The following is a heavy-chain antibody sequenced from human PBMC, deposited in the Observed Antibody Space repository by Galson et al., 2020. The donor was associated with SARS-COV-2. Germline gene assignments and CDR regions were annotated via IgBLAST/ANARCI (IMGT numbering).Heavy chain of an antibody. D-gene: IGHD3-10*01. CDR3: AGDRVSTMIRDEFDF. CDR2: INPASGVA. CDR1: GYPFSDFF. V-gene: IGHV1-2*02. J-gene: IGHJ4*02. Sequence: ASVKVSCKASGYPFSDFFIHWVRQAPGHGLEWMGWINPASGVAKFAERFEGRVTMTRDRSIDTTYIEVSGLTSDDTAVYYCAGDRVSTMIRDEFDFWGQGTLVTVSS.